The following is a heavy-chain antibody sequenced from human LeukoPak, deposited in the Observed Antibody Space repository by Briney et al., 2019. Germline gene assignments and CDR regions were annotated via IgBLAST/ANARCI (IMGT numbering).Heavy chain of an antibody. V-gene: IGHV3-43*02. CDR1: GFTFDDYA. Sequence: GGSLRLSCAASGFTFDDYAMHWVRQAPGKGLEWVSLISGDGGSTYYADSVKGRFTISRDNSKNSLYLQMNSLRTEDTALYYCAKAGLPGAYYYGSGAYYYGMDVWGQGTTVTVSS. D-gene: IGHD3-10*01. CDR3: AKAGLPGAYYYGSGAYYYGMDV. J-gene: IGHJ6*02. CDR2: ISGDGGST.